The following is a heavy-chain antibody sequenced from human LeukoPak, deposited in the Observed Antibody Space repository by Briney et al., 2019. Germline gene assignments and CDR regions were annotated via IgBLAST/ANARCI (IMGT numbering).Heavy chain of an antibody. Sequence: GGSVRLSCSVSGYLYSSYEVMCARQSRGGGLEWVSAISGSGGSTYYADSVKGRFTISRDNSKNTLYLQMNSLRAEDTAVYYCAKVSGYDDYWGQGTLVTVSS. D-gene: IGHD3-3*01. CDR3: AKVSGYDDY. J-gene: IGHJ4*02. CDR2: ISGSGGST. CDR1: GYLYSSYE. V-gene: IGHV3-23*01.